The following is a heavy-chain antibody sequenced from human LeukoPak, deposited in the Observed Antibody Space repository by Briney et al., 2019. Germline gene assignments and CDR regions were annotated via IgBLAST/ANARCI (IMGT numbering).Heavy chain of an antibody. J-gene: IGHJ6*03. V-gene: IGHV3-53*01. Sequence: GRCPRLSRAVSGFTVSSNYMSTVRQAPGKGLEWVSVIYSGGTIYYAASVKGRFTISRDKSKNTLYLQMNSLRAEDTAVYYCTRDGYGNNYMDVWGKGTTVTVSS. CDR2: IYSGGTI. D-gene: IGHD1/OR15-1a*01. CDR1: GFTVSSNY. CDR3: TRDGYGNNYMDV.